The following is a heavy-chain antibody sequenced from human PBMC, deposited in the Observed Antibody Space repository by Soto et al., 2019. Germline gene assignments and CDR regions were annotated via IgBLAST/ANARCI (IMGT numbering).Heavy chain of an antibody. CDR3: ARGEGVYAVTPKNGMDV. J-gene: IGHJ6*02. CDR2: IIPIFGTA. Sequence: QVQLVQSGAEVKKPGSSVKVSCKASGGTFSSYAISWVRQAPGQGLEWMGGIIPIFGTANYAQKFQGRVTITADEPTSTAYMGLTSLRSEDTAVYYCARGEGVYAVTPKNGMDVWGQGTTVTVSS. V-gene: IGHV1-69*01. CDR1: GGTFSSYA. D-gene: IGHD4-17*01.